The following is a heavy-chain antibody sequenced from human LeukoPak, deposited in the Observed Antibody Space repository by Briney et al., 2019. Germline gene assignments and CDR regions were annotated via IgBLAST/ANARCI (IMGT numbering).Heavy chain of an antibody. Sequence: QPGGSLRLSCAASGFTFSSYEMNWVRQAPGKGLEWISYSSSSGYTTQYADSVKGRFTTSRDNAKNSLYLQMNSLRAEDTAVYYCARELGGSGFDYWGQGTLVTVSS. J-gene: IGHJ4*02. CDR1: GFTFSSYE. V-gene: IGHV3-48*03. D-gene: IGHD6-19*01. CDR3: ARELGGSGFDY. CDR2: SSSSGYTT.